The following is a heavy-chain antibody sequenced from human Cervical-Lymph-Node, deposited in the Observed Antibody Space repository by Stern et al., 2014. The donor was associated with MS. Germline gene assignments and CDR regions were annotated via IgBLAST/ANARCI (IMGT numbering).Heavy chain of an antibody. CDR1: GYLFDDYW. CDR2: IFPRDSNT. CDR3: ARPPATPSGYDRFDY. V-gene: IGHV5-51*03. J-gene: IGHJ4*02. D-gene: IGHD5-12*01. Sequence: EDQLVESGAEVKKPGESLKISCEASGYLFDDYWIGWVRQMSGRGLELVAIIFPRDSNTRYSPSVQGQVTISAAKSISTAYLQWSALKASDTPMYYWARPPATPSGYDRFDYWGQGALVTVSS.